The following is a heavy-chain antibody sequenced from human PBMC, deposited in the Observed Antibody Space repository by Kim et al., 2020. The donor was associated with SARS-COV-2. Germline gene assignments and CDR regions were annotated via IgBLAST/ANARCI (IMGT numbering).Heavy chain of an antibody. CDR2: ISDNGISK. Sequence: GGSLRLSCTASGFTFPIFAMHWVRQAPGKGLHWVAVISDNGISKSYADSVKGPFTISRDNSNNTVYLHINSLSPEGSGLYYCAKDPSNGWYPTKGPTFDPWGQGSRVTVSS. V-gene: IGHV3-30*18. CDR3: AKDPSNGWYPTKGPTFDP. J-gene: IGHJ5*02. D-gene: IGHD6-19*01. CDR1: GFTFPIFA.